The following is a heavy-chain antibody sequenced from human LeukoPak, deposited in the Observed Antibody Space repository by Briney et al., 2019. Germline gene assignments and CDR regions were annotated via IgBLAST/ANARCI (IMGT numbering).Heavy chain of an antibody. V-gene: IGHV4-30-2*01. CDR2: IYHSGST. Sequence: SQTLSLTCAVSGGSISSGGYSWSWIRQPPGKGLEWIGYIYHSGSTYYNPSLKSRVTISVDRSKNQFSLKLSSVTAADTAVYYCARALLELHSSSSGWFDPWGQGTLVTVSS. D-gene: IGHD6-6*01. J-gene: IGHJ5*02. CDR3: ARALLELHSSSSGWFDP. CDR1: GGSISSGGYS.